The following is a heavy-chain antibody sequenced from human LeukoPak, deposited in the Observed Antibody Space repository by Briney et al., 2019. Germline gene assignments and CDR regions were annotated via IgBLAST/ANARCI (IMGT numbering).Heavy chain of an antibody. D-gene: IGHD2/OR15-2a*01. CDR2: LSGTGDIT. Sequence: PGGSLRLSCAASGFTFSNYAMCWVRQAPGKGLEWVSGLSGTGDITYYTDSVKGRFTISRDNSKNTLYLEMNNLGAEDTALYYCAKRGNAISFFDPWGQGTLVTVSS. CDR1: GFTFSNYA. J-gene: IGHJ5*02. V-gene: IGHV3-23*01. CDR3: AKRGNAISFFDP.